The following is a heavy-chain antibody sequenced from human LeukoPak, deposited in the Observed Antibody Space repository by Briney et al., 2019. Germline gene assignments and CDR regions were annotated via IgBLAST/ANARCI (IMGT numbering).Heavy chain of an antibody. D-gene: IGHD3-16*01. V-gene: IGHV3-21*04. CDR2: ISSSSDYI. Sequence: GGSLRLSCAASGFTFSTYIMNWVRQAPGKGLEWVSSISSSSDYIYYVDSVKGRFTISRDNAKKSLYLQMNSLRAEDTAVYYCATSWGPDTSAFRWGRDGMDVWGQGTTVIVS. J-gene: IGHJ6*02. CDR1: GFTFSTYI. CDR3: ATSWGPDTSAFRWGRDGMDV.